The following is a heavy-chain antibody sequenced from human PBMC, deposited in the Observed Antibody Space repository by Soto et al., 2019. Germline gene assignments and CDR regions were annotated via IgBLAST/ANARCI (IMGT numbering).Heavy chain of an antibody. D-gene: IGHD6-13*01. CDR2: LSDSGDSI. Sequence: EVQLLESGGGLVQPGRSLRLSCTASGFTFSSHAMTWVRQAPGKGLEWVSGLSDSGDSIYYADSVKGRFTIYRDNSMNALYRQMNTLRFEDTAVYYCAKVSSSWYAGFFDLWGQGTLVTVSS. V-gene: IGHV3-23*01. CDR1: GFTFSSHA. CDR3: AKVSSSWYAGFFDL. J-gene: IGHJ4*02.